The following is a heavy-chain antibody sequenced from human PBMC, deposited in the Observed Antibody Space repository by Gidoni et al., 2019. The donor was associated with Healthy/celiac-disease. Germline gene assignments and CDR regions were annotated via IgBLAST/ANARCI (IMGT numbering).Heavy chain of an antibody. Sequence: EVQLVEYGGGLVKPGGSLRLSCEASGFTFSSYSMNWVRQAPGKGLAWVSSISSSSSYIYYADSVKGRFTISRDNAKNSLYLQMNSLRSEDTAVYYCARDRGDYYFDYWGQGTLVTVSS. D-gene: IGHD4-17*01. CDR3: ARDRGDYYFDY. CDR1: GFTFSSYS. J-gene: IGHJ4*02. CDR2: ISSSSSYI. V-gene: IGHV3-21*01.